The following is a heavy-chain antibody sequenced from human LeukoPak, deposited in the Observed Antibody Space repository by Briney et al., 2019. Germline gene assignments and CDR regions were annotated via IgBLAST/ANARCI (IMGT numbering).Heavy chain of an antibody. D-gene: IGHD4-17*01. Sequence: PGGSLRLSCAASGFTFGSYAMNWVRQAPGKWLEWVSGISGSGGTTYYADSVKGRFTISRDNSKNTLYLEMNSLRAEDTAVYYCAKDGDQITVTKLDYWGQGTLVTVSS. J-gene: IGHJ4*02. CDR3: AKDGDQITVTKLDY. V-gene: IGHV3-23*01. CDR1: GFTFGSYA. CDR2: ISGSGGTT.